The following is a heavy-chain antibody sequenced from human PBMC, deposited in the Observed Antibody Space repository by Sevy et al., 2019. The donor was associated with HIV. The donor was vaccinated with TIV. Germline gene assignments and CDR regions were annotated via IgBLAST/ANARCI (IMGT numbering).Heavy chain of an antibody. Sequence: GESLKISCAASGLTFSSYAMHWVRQGPGKGLEWVVVISYDARNEDYADSVKGRFTISRDNSKNTLYLQMNSLRAEDTAVYYCARFPPERAFDIWGQGTMVTVSS. CDR3: ARFPPERAFDI. V-gene: IGHV3-30*04. J-gene: IGHJ3*02. CDR1: GLTFSSYA. CDR2: ISYDARNE.